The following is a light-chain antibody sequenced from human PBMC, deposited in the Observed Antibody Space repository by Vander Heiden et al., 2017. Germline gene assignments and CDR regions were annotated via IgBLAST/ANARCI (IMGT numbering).Light chain of an antibody. CDR3: QSYDSSLSGGV. CDR1: RSHIGAGYD. J-gene: IGLJ2*01. Sequence: QSVLTQPPSVSGAPGQRVPISCTGSRSHIGAGYDVHWYQQLPGTAPKLLIYGNSNRPSGVPDRFSGSKSGTSASLAITGLQAEDEADYYCQSYDSSLSGGVFGGGTKLTVL. CDR2: GNS. V-gene: IGLV1-40*01.